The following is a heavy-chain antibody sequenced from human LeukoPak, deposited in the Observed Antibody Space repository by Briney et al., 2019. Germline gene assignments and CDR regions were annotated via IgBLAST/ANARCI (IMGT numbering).Heavy chain of an antibody. CDR1: RYTFTSYR. CDR2: IYPGDSDT. V-gene: IGHV5-51*01. D-gene: IGHD5-18*01. J-gene: IGHJ5*02. Sequence: GESLKISCKDSRYTFTSYRIGWVRQMPGKGLEWMGIIYPGDSDTRYSPSFQGQVTISADKSISTAYLQWSSLKASDTAMYYCARHQGDTDSWFDPWGQGTLVTVSS. CDR3: ARHQGDTDSWFDP.